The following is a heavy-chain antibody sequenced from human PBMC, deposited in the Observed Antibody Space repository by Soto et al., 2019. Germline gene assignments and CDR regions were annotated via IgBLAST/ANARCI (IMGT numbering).Heavy chain of an antibody. Sequence: GGSLRLSCAASGFTFSSYAMRWVRQAPGKGLEWVSRISGGGSSTYYADSVKGRFTISRDNSKNTLYLQMNSLRAEDTAVYYCAKEWESGRGADAYDIWGQGTMVTVSS. CDR3: AKEWESGRGADAYDI. J-gene: IGHJ3*02. D-gene: IGHD1-26*01. CDR2: ISGGGSST. V-gene: IGHV3-23*01. CDR1: GFTFSSYA.